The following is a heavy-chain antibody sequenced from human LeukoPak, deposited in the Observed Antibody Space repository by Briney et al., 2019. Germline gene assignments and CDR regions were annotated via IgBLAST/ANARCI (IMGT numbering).Heavy chain of an antibody. CDR1: GFTFSSYE. CDR2: ISSSGSTI. V-gene: IGHV3-48*03. CDR3: ARTPQTATTFDY. D-gene: IGHD6-25*01. J-gene: IGHJ4*02. Sequence: GGSLRLSCAASGFTFSSYEMNWVRQAPGKGLEWVSYISSSGSTIYYADSVKGRCTISRDNAKNSLYLQMNSLRAEDTAVYYCARTPQTATTFDYWGQGTLVTVSS.